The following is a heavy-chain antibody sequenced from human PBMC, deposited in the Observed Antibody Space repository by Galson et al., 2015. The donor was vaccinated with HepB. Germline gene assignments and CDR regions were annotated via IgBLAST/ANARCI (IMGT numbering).Heavy chain of an antibody. D-gene: IGHD3-22*01. Sequence: SLRLSCAASGFTFSSYAMHWVRQAPGKGLEWVAVISYDGSNKYYADSVKGRFTISRDNSKNTLYLQMNSLRAEDTAVYYCARVGLGGGYDSSGYYVGAFDIWGQGTMVTVSS. CDR1: GFTFSSYA. V-gene: IGHV3-30-3*01. CDR3: ARVGLGGGYDSSGYYVGAFDI. J-gene: IGHJ3*02. CDR2: ISYDGSNK.